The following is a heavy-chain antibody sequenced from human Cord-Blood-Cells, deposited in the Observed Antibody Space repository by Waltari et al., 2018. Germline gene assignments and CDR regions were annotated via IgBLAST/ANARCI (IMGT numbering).Heavy chain of an antibody. CDR3: ASVDSSGFDY. D-gene: IGHD3-22*01. CDR2: IYHSGST. Sequence: QVQLQESGPGLVKPSETLSLTCAVSGYSISSGYYWGWIRQPPGKGLEWIGSIYHSGSTYYNPSLKSRVTISVDTSKNQFSLKLSSVTAADTAVYYCASVDSSGFDYWGQGTLVTVSS. J-gene: IGHJ4*02. V-gene: IGHV4-38-2*01. CDR1: GYSISSGYY.